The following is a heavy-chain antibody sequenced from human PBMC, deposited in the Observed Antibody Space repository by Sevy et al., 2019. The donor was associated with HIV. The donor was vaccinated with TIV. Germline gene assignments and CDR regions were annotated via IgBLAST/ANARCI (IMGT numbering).Heavy chain of an antibody. J-gene: IGHJ3*02. CDR1: GYSFTVYY. Sequence: ASVKVSCKASGYSFTVYYMHWVRQAPGQGLEWMGWINPNSGDTHYAQRSQGRVTMTTDTSISTAYMELSRLRSDDTAIYYCARSITIFGVAPVGIWGQGTTVTVSS. CDR2: INPNSGDT. V-gene: IGHV1-2*02. D-gene: IGHD3-3*01. CDR3: ARSITIFGVAPVGI.